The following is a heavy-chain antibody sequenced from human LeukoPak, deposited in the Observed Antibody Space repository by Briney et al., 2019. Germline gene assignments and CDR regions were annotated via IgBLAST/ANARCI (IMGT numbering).Heavy chain of an antibody. J-gene: IGHJ6*02. CDR3: ARGSIVVVPAAHTYYYGMDV. D-gene: IGHD2-2*01. CDR2: INHSEST. V-gene: IGHV4-34*01. Sequence: PSETLSLTCAVYGGSFSGYYWSWIRQPPGKGLEWFGEINHSESTNYNPSLKSRVTISVDTSKNQFSLKLSSVTAADTAVYYCARGSIVVVPAAHTYYYGMDVWGQGTTVTVS. CDR1: GGSFSGYY.